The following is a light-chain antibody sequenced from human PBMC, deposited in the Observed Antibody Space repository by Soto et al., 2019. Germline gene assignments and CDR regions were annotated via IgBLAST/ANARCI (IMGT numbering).Light chain of an antibody. CDR3: CSYAGSSTFV. CDR2: EVS. Sequence: QSLLAQPAPVAWAPGQSITISCPGTSRYVGSYNLVSWYQQHPGKAPKLMIYEVSKRPSGVSNRFSGSKSGNTASLTISGLQAEDEADYYCCSYAGSSTFVFGTGTKVTVL. J-gene: IGLJ1*01. V-gene: IGLV2-23*02. CDR1: SRYVGSYNL.